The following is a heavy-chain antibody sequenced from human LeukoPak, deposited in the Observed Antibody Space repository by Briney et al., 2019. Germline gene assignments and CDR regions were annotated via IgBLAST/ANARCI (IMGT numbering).Heavy chain of an antibody. CDR1: GFTFSGSA. CDR2: IRSKANSYAT. Sequence: PGGSLRLSCAASGFTFSGSAMHCVRQASGKGLEWVGRIRSKANSYATAYAASVKGRFTISRDDSKNTAYLQMNSLKTEDTAVYYCTRHLAGDYGDYRDYWGQGTLVTVSS. J-gene: IGHJ4*02. V-gene: IGHV3-73*01. D-gene: IGHD4-17*01. CDR3: TRHLAGDYGDYRDY.